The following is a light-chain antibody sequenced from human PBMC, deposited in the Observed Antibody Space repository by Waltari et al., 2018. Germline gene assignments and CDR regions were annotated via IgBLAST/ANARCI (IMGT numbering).Light chain of an antibody. Sequence: VLTQSPGTLSLSPGERDTLSCRASQRLTKNYLAWYQQKPGQAPRLLIYGASSRAAGIPDRFSGSGSGTDFALTISRLEPEDSAVYYCQQYGSSILYTFGQGTKLEIQ. J-gene: IGKJ2*01. V-gene: IGKV3-20*01. CDR3: QQYGSSILYT. CDR1: QRLTKNY. CDR2: GAS.